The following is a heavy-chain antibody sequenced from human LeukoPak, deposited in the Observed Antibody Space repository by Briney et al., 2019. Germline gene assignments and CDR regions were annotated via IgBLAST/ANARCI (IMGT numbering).Heavy chain of an antibody. J-gene: IGHJ3*02. D-gene: IGHD3-10*01. Sequence: ASVKVSCKASGYTFSSYDINCVRQATGQGLEWMGWMNPNSGNTGYTQKFQGRVTMTRNTSIGTAYMELSSLRSEDTAVYYCARLVGGSGLNAFDIWGQGTMVTVSS. CDR3: ARLVGGSGLNAFDI. CDR1: GYTFSSYD. V-gene: IGHV1-8*01. CDR2: MNPNSGNT.